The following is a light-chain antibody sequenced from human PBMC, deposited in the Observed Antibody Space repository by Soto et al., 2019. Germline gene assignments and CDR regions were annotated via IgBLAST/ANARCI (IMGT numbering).Light chain of an antibody. Sequence: EIVLTQSPGTLSLSPGDRATLSCRTSQSVSSSYLAGYQQKPGQAPRLLIYGTSSRATGIPDRFSGSGSGTDFTLTINRLEPEDFAVYYCQQYSNSPNTFGQGTKVEIE. CDR1: QSVSSSY. CDR2: GTS. J-gene: IGKJ2*01. CDR3: QQYSNSPNT. V-gene: IGKV3-20*01.